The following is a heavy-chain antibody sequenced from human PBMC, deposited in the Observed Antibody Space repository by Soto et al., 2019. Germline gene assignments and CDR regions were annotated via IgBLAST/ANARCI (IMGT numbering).Heavy chain of an antibody. D-gene: IGHD1-26*01. V-gene: IGHV3-53*01. CDR1: GFTVSSNY. Sequence: GGSLRLSCAASGFTVSSNYMSWVRQAPGKGLEWVSVIYSGGSTYYADSVKGRFTISRDNSKNTLYLQMNSLRAEDTAVYYCARDFGSSNGQSDYWGQGTLVTVSS. J-gene: IGHJ4*02. CDR2: IYSGGST. CDR3: ARDFGSSNGQSDY.